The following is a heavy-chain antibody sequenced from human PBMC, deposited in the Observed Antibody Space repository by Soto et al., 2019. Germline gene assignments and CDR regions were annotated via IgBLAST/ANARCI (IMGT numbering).Heavy chain of an antibody. CDR1: GFSLSASGVG. Sequence: QITLKESGPTLVKPTQTLTLTCTFSGFSLSASGVGVAWIRQPPGKALEWLALIFWNDDKFYTSSLRNRLTVAEGPSNIQGILTLTTRDPVDAAKDCGAHRVIGPAVPQIGSWGPGTLVTVSS. D-gene: IGHD2-2*03. J-gene: IGHJ5*02. V-gene: IGHV2-5*01. CDR2: IFWNDDK. CDR3: AHRVIGPAVPQIGS.